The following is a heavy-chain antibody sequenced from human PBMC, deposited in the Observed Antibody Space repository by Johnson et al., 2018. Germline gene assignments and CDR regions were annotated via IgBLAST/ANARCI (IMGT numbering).Heavy chain of an antibody. J-gene: IGHJ6*03. CDR2: ISVSTGFI. CDR1: RFTFSTYN. D-gene: IGHD1-1*01. CDR3: ARGSHDWNDMTYYHYMDV. Sequence: VQLVQSGGGLVKPGGSXRLSCAASRFTFSTYNMNWVRQAPGKGLEWVSSISVSTGFIYYADSVRGRFTISRDNAENSLYLQMNGLRTEDTAVYYCARGSHDWNDMTYYHYMDVWGTVTTVIVSS. V-gene: IGHV3-21*01.